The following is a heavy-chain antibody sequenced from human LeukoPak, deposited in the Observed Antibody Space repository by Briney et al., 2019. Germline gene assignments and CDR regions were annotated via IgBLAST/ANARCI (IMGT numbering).Heavy chain of an antibody. Sequence: GGSLSLSCTASGFTFGDYPMSWVRQAPGKGLEWVGFIRSKTYGGTTEYAASVKGRFTISRDDSKSIAYLHMDSLKTEDTALYYCTREGGWYYFDYWGQGTLVTVSS. CDR3: TREGGWYYFDY. CDR2: IRSKTYGGTT. CDR1: GFTFGDYP. J-gene: IGHJ4*02. D-gene: IGHD6-19*01. V-gene: IGHV3-49*04.